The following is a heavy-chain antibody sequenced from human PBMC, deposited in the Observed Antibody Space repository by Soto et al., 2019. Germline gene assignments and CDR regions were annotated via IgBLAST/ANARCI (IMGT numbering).Heavy chain of an antibody. CDR1: GFTFSNYR. J-gene: IGHJ4*02. D-gene: IGHD6-13*01. V-gene: IGHV3-74*01. Sequence: EVQLVESGGDLVQPGGSLRLSCAASGFTFSNYRMHWVRQAPGKGLVWVSHIISDGSSTTYADSVKGRFNISRDNAKNPLYLQMNSLRAEDTAMYYCARERYGSSWSDLDYWGQGTLVTVSS. CDR2: IISDGSST. CDR3: ARERYGSSWSDLDY.